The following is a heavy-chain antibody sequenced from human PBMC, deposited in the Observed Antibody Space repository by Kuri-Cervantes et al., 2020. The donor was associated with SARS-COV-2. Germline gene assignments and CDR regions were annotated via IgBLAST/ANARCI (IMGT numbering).Heavy chain of an antibody. D-gene: IGHD3-3*01. CDR3: ARGVFGWTGWEYDFWSGYPHSDAFDI. J-gene: IGHJ3*02. V-gene: IGHV1-2*02. CDR2: INPNSGGT. CDR1: GYTFTGYY. Sequence: ASVKVSCKASGYTFTGYYMHWVRQAPGQGLEWMGWINPNSGGTNYAQKFQGRVTMTRDTSISTAYVELSSLRSEDTAVYYCARGVFGWTGWEYDFWSGYPHSDAFDIWGQGTMVTVSS.